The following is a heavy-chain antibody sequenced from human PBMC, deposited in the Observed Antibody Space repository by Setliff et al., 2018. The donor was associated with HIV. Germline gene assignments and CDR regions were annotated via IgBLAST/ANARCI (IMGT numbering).Heavy chain of an antibody. CDR3: ARDKDWAFDI. D-gene: IGHD2-15*01. CDR1: GFTFSDYY. CDR2: VSSTNEI. J-gene: IGHJ3*02. V-gene: IGHV3-11*06. Sequence: GGSLRLSCAASGFTFSDYYMNWVRQAPGKGLEWISYVSSTNEITYADSVKGRFTISRDNAKKSLYLQMNNLRAEDTALYYCARDKDWAFDIWGQGTMVTVSS.